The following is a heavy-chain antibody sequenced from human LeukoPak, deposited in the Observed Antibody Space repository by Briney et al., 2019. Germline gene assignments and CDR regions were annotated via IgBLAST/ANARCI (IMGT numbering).Heavy chain of an antibody. J-gene: IGHJ4*02. CDR3: ARSSSGYSRY. CDR2: IYPSDSDT. CDR1: GYSFTSFW. V-gene: IGHV5-51*01. D-gene: IGHD3-22*01. Sequence: GESLKISCKGSGYSFTSFWIAWVRQMPGRGLEWMGIIYPSDSDTRYSPSFQGQDTISADKSISTAYLQWSSLKASDTAMYYCARSSSGYSRYWGQGTLVTVSS.